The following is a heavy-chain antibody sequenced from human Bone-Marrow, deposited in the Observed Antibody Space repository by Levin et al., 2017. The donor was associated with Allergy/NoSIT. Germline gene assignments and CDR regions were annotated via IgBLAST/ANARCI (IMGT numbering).Heavy chain of an antibody. CDR1: GDSLSSHY. CDR3: AREADCSGGTCYEN. Sequence: SETLSLTCTVSGDSLSSHYCSWIRQAPGEGLEWIGYIDDSGSTKYSPSLESRVTMSLDTSKKQFSLKVSSVTAADTAVYYCAREADCSGGTCYENWGQGILVTVSS. J-gene: IGHJ4*02. CDR2: IDDSGST. V-gene: IGHV4-59*11. D-gene: IGHD2-15*01.